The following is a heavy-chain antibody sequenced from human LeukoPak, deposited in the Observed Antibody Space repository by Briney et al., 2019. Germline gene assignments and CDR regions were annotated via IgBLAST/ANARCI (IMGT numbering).Heavy chain of an antibody. Sequence: SETLSLTCTVSGGSISSYYWTWLRQPAGKALEWIGRIYTTGSTNYNPSLKSRVTMSLDTSKNQFSLKLSSVTAADTAVYYCARGNGDYALTRWGQGTLVTVSS. D-gene: IGHD4-17*01. J-gene: IGHJ4*02. CDR3: ARGNGDYALTR. V-gene: IGHV4-4*07. CDR1: GGSISSYY. CDR2: IYTTGST.